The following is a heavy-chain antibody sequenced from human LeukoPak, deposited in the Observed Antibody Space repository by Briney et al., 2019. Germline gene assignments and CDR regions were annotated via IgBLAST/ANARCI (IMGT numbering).Heavy chain of an antibody. CDR3: ARVPVASWIQLDS. J-gene: IGHJ4*02. CDR1: VFTVSSNY. D-gene: IGHD6-13*01. CDR2: IYSGGST. Sequence: GGSLRLSCAASVFTVSSNYMSCVRQAPGKGLGCVSIIYSGGSTYFADSVKGRFTISRDNSKNTLYLQMNSLRAEDTALYYCARVPVASWIQLDSWGQGTLVTVSS. V-gene: IGHV3-53*01.